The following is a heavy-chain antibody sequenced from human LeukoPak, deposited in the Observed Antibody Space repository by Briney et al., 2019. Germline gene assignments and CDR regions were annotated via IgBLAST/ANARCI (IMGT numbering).Heavy chain of an antibody. Sequence: SETLSLTCAVYGGSFSGYYWSWIRQPPGKGLEWIGEINHSGSTNYNPSLKSRVTISVDTSKNQFSLKLSSVTAADTAVYYCARSSGHSNSSRGFDYWGQGTLVTVSS. CDR1: GGSFSGYY. V-gene: IGHV4-34*01. J-gene: IGHJ4*02. CDR3: ARSSGHSNSSRGFDY. CDR2: INHSGST. D-gene: IGHD6-6*01.